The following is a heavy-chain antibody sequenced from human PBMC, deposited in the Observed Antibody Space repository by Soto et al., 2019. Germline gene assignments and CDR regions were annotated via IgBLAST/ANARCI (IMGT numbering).Heavy chain of an antibody. Sequence: QVQLQESGPGQVKPSQTLSLTCTVSGGSISSGGYYWSWIRQHPGKGLEWIGYIYYSGSTYYNPSLESRITISLDTSKNQFSLKLSSVTAADTAVYFCAREKYYGSGSYWYFDLWGRGTLVTVSS. CDR1: GGSISSGGYY. V-gene: IGHV4-31*03. CDR2: IYYSGST. CDR3: AREKYYGSGSYWYFDL. J-gene: IGHJ2*01. D-gene: IGHD3-10*01.